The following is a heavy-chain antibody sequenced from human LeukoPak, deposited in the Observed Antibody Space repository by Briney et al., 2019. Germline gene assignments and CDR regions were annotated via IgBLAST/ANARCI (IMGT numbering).Heavy chain of an antibody. D-gene: IGHD3-9*01. CDR3: TTDDILTGYNYGMDV. Sequence: KPGGSLRLSCAASGFTFSNAWMSWVRQAPGKGLEWVGRIKSKTDGGTTDYAAPVKGRFTISRDDSKNTLYLQMNSLKTEDTAVYYCTTDDILTGYNYGMDVWGQGTTVTVSS. J-gene: IGHJ6*02. V-gene: IGHV3-15*01. CDR2: IKSKTDGGTT. CDR1: GFTFSNAW.